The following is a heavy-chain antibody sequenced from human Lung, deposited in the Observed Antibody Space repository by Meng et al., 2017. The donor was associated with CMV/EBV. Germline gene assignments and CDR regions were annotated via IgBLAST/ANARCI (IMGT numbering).Heavy chain of an antibody. CDR1: GDRFTGYY. D-gene: IGHD2-21*01. Sequence: ASVXVSXXASGDRFTGYYIHWLRQAPGQGLEWMGRIDSNSGGTKYPQKLQGRVSMTRDTSISTAYMELNRLTSDDTALYYCARSRAYCGSDCQPPDYWGQGTPVTVSS. CDR3: ARSRAYCGSDCQPPDY. V-gene: IGHV1-2*06. J-gene: IGHJ4*02. CDR2: IDSNSGGT.